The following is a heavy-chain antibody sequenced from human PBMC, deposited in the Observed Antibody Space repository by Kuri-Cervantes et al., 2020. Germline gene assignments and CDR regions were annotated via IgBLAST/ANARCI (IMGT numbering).Heavy chain of an antibody. CDR2: ISAYNGNT. CDR3: ARYYDSSGYYEGKRMFDY. V-gene: IGHV1-18*01. J-gene: IGHJ4*02. Sequence: ASVTVSCQGSGYTFTSYGISWVRQAPGQGLEWMGWISAYNGNTNYAQKLQGRVTMTTDTSTSTAYMELRSLRSDDTAVYYCARYYDSSGYYEGKRMFDYWGQGTLVTVSS. CDR1: GYTFTSYG. D-gene: IGHD3-22*01.